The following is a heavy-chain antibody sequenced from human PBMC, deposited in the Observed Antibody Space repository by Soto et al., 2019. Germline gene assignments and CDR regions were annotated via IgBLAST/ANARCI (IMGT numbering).Heavy chain of an antibody. Sequence: GGSLRLSCAASGFTFSSYAMSWVRQAPGKGLEWVSAISGSGGSTYYADSVKGRFTISRDNSKNTLYLQMNSLRAEDTAVYYCAKDRGIWFGELYERYYYGMDVWGQGTTVTVSS. D-gene: IGHD3-10*01. J-gene: IGHJ6*02. V-gene: IGHV3-23*01. CDR2: ISGSGGST. CDR1: GFTFSSYA. CDR3: AKDRGIWFGELYERYYYGMDV.